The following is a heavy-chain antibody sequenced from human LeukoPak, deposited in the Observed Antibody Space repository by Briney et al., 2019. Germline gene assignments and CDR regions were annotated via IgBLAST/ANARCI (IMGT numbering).Heavy chain of an antibody. CDR3: ARAVQLERPPPLIGYYYMDV. D-gene: IGHD1-1*01. J-gene: IGHJ6*03. Sequence: SETLSLTCTVSGGSISSYYWSWIRQPPGKGLEWIGYIYYSGSTNYNPSLKSRVTISVDTSKNQFSLKLRAVTAADTAVYYCARAVQLERPPPLIGYYYMDVWGKGTTVTVSS. CDR2: IYYSGST. CDR1: GGSISSYY. V-gene: IGHV4-59*01.